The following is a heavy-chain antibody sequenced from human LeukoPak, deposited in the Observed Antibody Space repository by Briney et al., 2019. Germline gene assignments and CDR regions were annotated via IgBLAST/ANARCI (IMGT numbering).Heavy chain of an antibody. CDR2: IWYGGSNK. CDR1: GFTFSSYG. V-gene: IGHV3-33*08. CDR3: GRDPNGDYLGAFEM. J-gene: IGHJ3*02. Sequence: GGPLRLSCAASGFTFSSYGMHWVRQAPGKGLEWVAVIWYGGSNKYYADSVKGRFTISRDNPKNTLYLQMNSLRAEDTAVYYCGRDPNGDYLGAFEMWGQGTVVTVSS. D-gene: IGHD4-17*01.